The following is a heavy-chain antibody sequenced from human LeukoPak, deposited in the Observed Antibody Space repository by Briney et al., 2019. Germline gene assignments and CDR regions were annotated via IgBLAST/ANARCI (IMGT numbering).Heavy chain of an antibody. CDR3: ARGPLTGTPWFVNY. V-gene: IGHV4-34*01. Sequence: PGGSLRLSCAASGFTVSSNYMSWIRQPPGKGLEWIGEINHSGSTNYNASLKSRVTISADTSKNQFSLKLSSVTAADTAVYYCARGPLTGTPWFVNYWGQGTLVTVSS. CDR1: GFTVSSNY. CDR2: INHSGST. J-gene: IGHJ4*02. D-gene: IGHD1-1*01.